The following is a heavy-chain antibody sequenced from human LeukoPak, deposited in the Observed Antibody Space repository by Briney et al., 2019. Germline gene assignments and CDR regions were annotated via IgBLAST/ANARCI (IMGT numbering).Heavy chain of an antibody. J-gene: IGHJ4*02. CDR3: ARRRQSSSNWYYFDP. CDR2: MSGSGDTT. V-gene: IGHV3-23*01. D-gene: IGHD6-13*01. CDR1: GFTFSTYA. Sequence: GESLKISCAAPGFTFSTYAMSWVRQAPGKGLEWVSTMSGSGDTTYYGESVKGRFTISRDNSKNTLYLPMNSLRAEDTAIYYCARRRQSSSNWYYFDPWGQGTLVTVSS.